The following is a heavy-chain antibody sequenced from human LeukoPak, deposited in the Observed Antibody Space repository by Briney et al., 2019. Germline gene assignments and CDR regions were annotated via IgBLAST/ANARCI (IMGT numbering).Heavy chain of an antibody. D-gene: IGHD6-19*01. V-gene: IGHV4-34*01. CDR1: IDSFTNYY. CDR2: VNDSGGT. J-gene: IGHJ4*02. Sequence: SETLSLTCAVYIDSFTNYYWNWIRQTPGKGLEWIGEVNDSGGTNINPSLRSRVILSVDTSKNQFSLKLSSVTAADTAVYYCARDRGSGWYIFDYWGQGTLVTVSS. CDR3: ARDRGSGWYIFDY.